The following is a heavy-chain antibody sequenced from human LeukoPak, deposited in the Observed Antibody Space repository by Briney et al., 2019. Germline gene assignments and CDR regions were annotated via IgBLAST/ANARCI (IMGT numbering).Heavy chain of an antibody. CDR3: ARDIVTGPFVISLDS. Sequence: GGSLRLSCAASGFTFSNFEMNWVRQAPGKGLEWVSHISSSGSTKYFADSVRGRFTISRDNAKSSLYLQMNSLRAEDTAVYYCARDIVTGPFVISLDSWGQGTLVTVSS. V-gene: IGHV3-48*03. CDR2: ISSSGSTK. J-gene: IGHJ4*02. D-gene: IGHD3-9*01. CDR1: GFTFSNFE.